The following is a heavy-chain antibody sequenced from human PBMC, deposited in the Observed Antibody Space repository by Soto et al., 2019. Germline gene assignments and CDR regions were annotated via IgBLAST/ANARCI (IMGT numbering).Heavy chain of an antibody. CDR2: IIPIFGTA. D-gene: IGHD2-2*01. V-gene: IGHV1-69*01. CDR3: ARQIRPTQPFDP. Sequence: QGQLVQSGAEVKKPGSSVKVSCKGSGGTFSSYAISWVRQAPGQGREWMGGIIPIFGTANSAQKFQGRVTITADESTSTAYIELSILRSEDTAVYYCARQIRPTQPFDPWGQGTLVTVSS. J-gene: IGHJ5*02. CDR1: GGTFSSYA.